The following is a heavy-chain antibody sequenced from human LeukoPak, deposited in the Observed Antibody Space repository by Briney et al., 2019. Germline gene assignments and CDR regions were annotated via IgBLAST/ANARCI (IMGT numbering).Heavy chain of an antibody. CDR1: GITFSSYS. D-gene: IGHD1-20*01. V-gene: IGHV3-21*01. CDR3: ARDYLQYNWKDGDY. CDR2: ISSSSSYI. Sequence: TPGGPLRLSCAASGITFSSYSKNFVRQPPGKGLELVSSISSSSSYIYYADSVNGRFTISRDNTKNSQYQQINRLRAGKTVEYYCARDYLQYNWKDGDYWGQGTLVTVSS. J-gene: IGHJ4*02.